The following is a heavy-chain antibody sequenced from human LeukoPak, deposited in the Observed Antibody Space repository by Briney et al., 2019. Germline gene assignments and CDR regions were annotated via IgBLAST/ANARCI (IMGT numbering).Heavy chain of an antibody. V-gene: IGHV3-30*03. D-gene: IGHD1-26*01. CDR2: ISYDGSNK. Sequence: GGSLRLSCAASGFTFSSYDMHWVRQAPGKGLEWVAVISYDGSNKYYADSVTGRFTISRVNSKNTLYLQMNSLRAEDTAVYYCAMLVVGATEGFDYWGQGTLVTVSS. CDR1: GFTFSSYD. CDR3: AMLVVGATEGFDY. J-gene: IGHJ4*02.